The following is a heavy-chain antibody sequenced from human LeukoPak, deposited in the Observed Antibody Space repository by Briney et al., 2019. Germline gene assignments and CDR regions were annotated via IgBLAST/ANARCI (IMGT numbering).Heavy chain of an antibody. CDR3: ARENYDFWSGYSFRAMDV. CDR2: IYYSGST. V-gene: IGHV4-39*07. D-gene: IGHD3-3*01. CDR1: GGSISSSSYY. J-gene: IGHJ6*03. Sequence: PSETLSLTCTVSGGSISSSSYYWGWIRQPPGKRLEWIGSIYYSGSTYYNPSLKSRVTISVDTSKNQFSLKLSSVTAADTAVYYCARENYDFWSGYSFRAMDVWGKGTTVTVSS.